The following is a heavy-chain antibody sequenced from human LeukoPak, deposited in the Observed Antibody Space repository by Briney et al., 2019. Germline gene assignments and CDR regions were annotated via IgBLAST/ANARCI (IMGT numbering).Heavy chain of an antibody. D-gene: IGHD6-19*01. CDR2: IAPSDVST. CDR1: GYSLSTYG. Sequence: PGESLKISGKGSGYSLSTYGISWMRQMPGKGLEWMGRIAPSDVSTDYSPSFQGHVTISVDKSINNAYLQWNSLKASDTAIYYCATGLSGWLYWGQGTLVTVSS. J-gene: IGHJ4*02. V-gene: IGHV5-10-1*01. CDR3: ATGLSGWLY.